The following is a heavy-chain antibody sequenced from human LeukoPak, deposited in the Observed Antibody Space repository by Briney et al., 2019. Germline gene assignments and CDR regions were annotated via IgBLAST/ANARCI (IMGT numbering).Heavy chain of an antibody. V-gene: IGHV3-74*01. J-gene: IGHJ4*02. Sequence: GGSQRLSCAASGFTFSSHWMHWVRQAPGKGLVWVSRIDSDGRSINYADSVKGRFTISRDNAKNTLHLQMSSLRAEDTAVYYCAKDILEAGLFFDYWGLGTLVTVSS. D-gene: IGHD6-13*01. CDR3: AKDILEAGLFFDY. CDR2: IDSDGRSI. CDR1: GFTFSSHW.